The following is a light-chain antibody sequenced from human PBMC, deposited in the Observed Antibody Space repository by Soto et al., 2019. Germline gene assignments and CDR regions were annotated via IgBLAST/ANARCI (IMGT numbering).Light chain of an antibody. CDR1: QGVSSW. J-gene: IGKJ4*01. CDR2: AAS. V-gene: IGKV1D-12*01. Sequence: DIQMTQSPSSVSAFVGDRVTSTCRASQGVSSWLAWYQQKPGKAPNLLIYAASSLQSGVPSRFSGSGAGTDFTLTITNLQPEDFATYYCQQGDAFPLTFGGGTKVEIK. CDR3: QQGDAFPLT.